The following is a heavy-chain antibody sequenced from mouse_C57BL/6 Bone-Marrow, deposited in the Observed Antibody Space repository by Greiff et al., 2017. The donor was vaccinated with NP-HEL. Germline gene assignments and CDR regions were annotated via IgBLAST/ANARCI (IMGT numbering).Heavy chain of an antibody. CDR1: GYTFTSYW. D-gene: IGHD2-4*01. V-gene: IGHV1-72*01. J-gene: IGHJ1*03. CDR3: ARSLIYYDYDGAFDV. Sequence: QVQLQQPGAELVKPGASVKLSCKASGYTFTSYWMNWVKQRPGRGLEWIGRIDPNSGGTKNNEKFKSKATLTVDKPSSTAYMQLSSLTSEDSAVYYCARSLIYYDYDGAFDVWGTGTTVTVSS. CDR2: IDPNSGGT.